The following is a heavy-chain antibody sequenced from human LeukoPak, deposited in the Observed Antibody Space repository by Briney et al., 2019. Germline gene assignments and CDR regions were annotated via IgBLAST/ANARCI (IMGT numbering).Heavy chain of an antibody. D-gene: IGHD3-22*01. CDR3: ARHRRIGVVVVIRPLHDAFDI. Sequence: SETLSLTCTVSGGSISSSSYYWGWIRQPPGKGLEWIGSIYYSGSTYYNPSLKSRVTISVDTSKNQFSLKLSSVTAADTAVYYCARHRRIGVVVVIRPLHDAFDIWGQGTMVTVSS. V-gene: IGHV4-39*01. CDR2: IYYSGST. J-gene: IGHJ3*02. CDR1: GGSISSSSYY.